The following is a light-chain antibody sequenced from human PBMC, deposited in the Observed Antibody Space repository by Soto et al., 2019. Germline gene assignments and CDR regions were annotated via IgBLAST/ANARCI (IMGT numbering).Light chain of an antibody. Sequence: DIVMTQSPLSLPVTPGEPASISCRSSQSLLHSNEYTYLDWYLQKPGQSPQLLIYLGSNRASGIPDRFSGSGSGTDFTLKISRVEADDVGVYYCMQALQTPLTFGPGTKVDIK. J-gene: IGKJ3*01. V-gene: IGKV2-28*01. CDR1: QSLLHSNEYTY. CDR3: MQALQTPLT. CDR2: LGS.